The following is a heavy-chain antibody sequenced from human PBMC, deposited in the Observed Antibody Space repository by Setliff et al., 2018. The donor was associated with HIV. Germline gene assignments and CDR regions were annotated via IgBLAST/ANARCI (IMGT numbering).Heavy chain of an antibody. V-gene: IGHV5-51*01. CDR3: AGGDYFFEY. Sequence: ESLKISCKGSGYSFTTNWIGWVRQMPGKGLEWMGVIYPGDSDTRYRPSFQGQVTISADKSISTAYLQWSSLEASDTAMYYCAGGDYFFEYWGQGTLVTVSS. CDR1: GYSFTTNW. D-gene: IGHD4-17*01. CDR2: IYPGDSDT. J-gene: IGHJ4*02.